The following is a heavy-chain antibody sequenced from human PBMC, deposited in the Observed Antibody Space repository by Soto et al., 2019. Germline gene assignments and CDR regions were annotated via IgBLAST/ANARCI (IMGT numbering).Heavy chain of an antibody. CDR2: INPNGGST. Sequence: ASVKVSCKASGYTFSNYYIHWVRQAPGQGLEWMGIINPNGGSTTYAQKFQGRVTMTRDTSTSTAYMELSRLRSDDTAVYYCVRAHYEYYDFWSGYPSDAFDIWGQGTMVTVSS. D-gene: IGHD3-3*01. J-gene: IGHJ3*02. V-gene: IGHV1-46*01. CDR1: GYTFSNYY. CDR3: VRAHYEYYDFWSGYPSDAFDI.